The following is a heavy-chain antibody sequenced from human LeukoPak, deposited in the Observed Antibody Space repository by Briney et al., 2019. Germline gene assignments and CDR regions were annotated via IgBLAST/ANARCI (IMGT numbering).Heavy chain of an antibody. CDR2: IRSKIYGGTP. J-gene: IGHJ4*02. V-gene: IGHV3-49*04. CDR1: GFTFGDYA. Sequence: GALRLSCTASGFTFGDYAMTWVRQAPGKGLEWVGFIRSKIYGGTPEYAASVKGRFTISRDDSKGIAYLQMNSLKTEDTAVYYCTRDQTPYYWGQGTLVTVSS. CDR3: TRDQTPYY.